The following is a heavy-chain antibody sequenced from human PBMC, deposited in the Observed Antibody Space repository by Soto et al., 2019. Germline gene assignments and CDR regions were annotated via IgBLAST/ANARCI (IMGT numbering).Heavy chain of an antibody. J-gene: IGHJ4*02. V-gene: IGHV3-30*18. CDR2: ISYDGSNK. D-gene: IGHD1-26*01. CDR3: AKVGSGSYLNFDY. CDR1: GFTFSSYG. Sequence: GGSLRLSCAASGFTFSSYGMHWVRQAPGKGLEWVAVISYDGSNKYYADSVKGRFTISRDNSKNTLYLQMNSLRAEDTAVYYCAKVGSGSYLNFDYWGQGTLVTVSS.